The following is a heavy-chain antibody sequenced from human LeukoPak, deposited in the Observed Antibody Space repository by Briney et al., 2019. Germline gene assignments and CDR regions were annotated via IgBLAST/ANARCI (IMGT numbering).Heavy chain of an antibody. CDR3: ARGAARYYYYYKDV. Sequence: PSETLSLTCTVSGGSISSYYWSWIRQPPGKGLEWIGYIYYSGSTNYNPSLKSRVTISVDTSKNQFSLKLSSVTAADTAVYYCARGAARYYYYYKDVWGKGTTVTVSS. J-gene: IGHJ6*03. CDR2: IYYSGST. CDR1: GGSISSYY. V-gene: IGHV4-59*01.